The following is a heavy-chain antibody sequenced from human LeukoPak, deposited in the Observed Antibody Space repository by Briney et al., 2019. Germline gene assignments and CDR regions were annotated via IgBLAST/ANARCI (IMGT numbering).Heavy chain of an antibody. CDR1: GFTFTIYS. D-gene: IGHD6-13*01. CDR2: ISSSSSYI. J-gene: IGHJ4*02. V-gene: IGHV3-21*01. CDR3: ARDYLGAAGHPYYFEY. Sequence: PGGSLSPSSAVSGFTFTIYSTEWGRQAPGKGLEWVSSISSSSSYIYYADSVKGRFTISRDNAKNSLYLQMNSLRAEDTAVYYCARDYLGAAGHPYYFEYDCRGNLVTVSS.